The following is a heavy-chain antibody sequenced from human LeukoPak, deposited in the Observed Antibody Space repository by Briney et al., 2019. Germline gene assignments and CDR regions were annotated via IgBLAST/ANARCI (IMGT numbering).Heavy chain of an antibody. Sequence: GGSLSFTCAASGFTVSSNHMSCDRQAPGKGLEWVSVINSGGSTYYADSVKGRFTISRDNSKNTLYLQMNSLRAEDTAVYYCARDLAFKTTPKSYYYYTDVWGKGTTVTVSS. J-gene: IGHJ6*03. CDR2: INSGGST. CDR3: ARDLAFKTTPKSYYYYTDV. D-gene: IGHD3-3*02. V-gene: IGHV3-53*01. CDR1: GFTVSSNH.